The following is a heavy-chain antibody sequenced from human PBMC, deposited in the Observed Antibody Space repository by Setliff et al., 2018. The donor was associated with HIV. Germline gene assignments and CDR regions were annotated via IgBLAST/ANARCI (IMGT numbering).Heavy chain of an antibody. CDR2: IHGDGTT. Sequence: SETLSLTCTVSGASISGYYWSWIRQTPGKGLEWIGSIHGDGTTNHNPSLKSRVTISLDTPRNHFSLNLHSVTAADTAVYYCARPFYSGTYNVPGYFQFWGQGTLVTVSS. CDR1: GASISGYY. V-gene: IGHV4-4*08. J-gene: IGHJ1*01. D-gene: IGHD1-26*01. CDR3: ARPFYSGTYNVPGYFQF.